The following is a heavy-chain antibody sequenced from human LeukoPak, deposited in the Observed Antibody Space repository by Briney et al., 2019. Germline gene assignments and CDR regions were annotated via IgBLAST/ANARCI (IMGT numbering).Heavy chain of an antibody. J-gene: IGHJ5*02. CDR1: GGSISSSNW. Sequence: SETLSLTCAVSGGSISSSNWWSWVRQPPGKGLEWIGEIYHSGSTNYNPSLKSRVTISVDKSKNQFSLKVTSVTAADTAIYYCARDKGGVSSSDWFDPWGQGTLVTVSS. V-gene: IGHV4-4*02. CDR3: ARDKGGVSSSDWFDP. D-gene: IGHD2-8*01. CDR2: IYHSGST.